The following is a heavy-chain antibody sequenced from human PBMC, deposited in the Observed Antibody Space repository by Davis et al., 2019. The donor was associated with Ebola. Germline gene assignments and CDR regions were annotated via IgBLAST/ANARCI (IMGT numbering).Heavy chain of an antibody. CDR1: GFSLSDHY. J-gene: IGHJ4*02. Sequence: PGGSLRLSCAASGFSLSDHYIDWVRQAPGRGLEWIGRAKNRADSYTIDYAASMKGRFTISRDDSKNSLYLQMNSLKIDDTALYRCTMIRGHGWGSYYQDYWGLGTLVTVSS. V-gene: IGHV3-72*01. D-gene: IGHD3-10*01. CDR2: AKNRADSYTI. CDR3: TMIRGHGWGSYYQDY.